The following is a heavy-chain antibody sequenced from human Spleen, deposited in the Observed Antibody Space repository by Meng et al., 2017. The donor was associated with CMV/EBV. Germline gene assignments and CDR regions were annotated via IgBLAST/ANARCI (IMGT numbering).Heavy chain of an antibody. J-gene: IGHJ1*01. CDR2: IFPSSHSP. CDR1: TFCRYP. D-gene: IGHD6-13*01. CDR3: ARVLRPAIAAADGALQH. Sequence: TFCRYPVPWVLQSPGQGSSCMGFIFPSSHSPNYGQRFQSRVSLSTDESITTVSMELTILTSADTPVYYCARVLRPAIAAADGALQHWGQGTLVTVSS. V-gene: IGHV1-69*05.